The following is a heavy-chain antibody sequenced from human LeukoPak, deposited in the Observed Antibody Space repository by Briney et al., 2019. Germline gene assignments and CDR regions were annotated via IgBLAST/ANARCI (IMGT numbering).Heavy chain of an antibody. CDR2: ISGSGGIT. CDR3: AKDRGYRYCSGGTCSGPYYFDY. D-gene: IGHD2-15*01. CDR1: GFTFSSYA. J-gene: IGHJ4*02. V-gene: IGHV3-23*01. Sequence: QPGGSLRLSCAASGFTFSSYAMSWVRQAPGKGLEWVLGISGSGGITHYADSVKGRFTISRDNSKNTLYVQMNSLRAEDTAVYYCAKDRGYRYCSGGTCSGPYYFDYWGQGTLVTVSS.